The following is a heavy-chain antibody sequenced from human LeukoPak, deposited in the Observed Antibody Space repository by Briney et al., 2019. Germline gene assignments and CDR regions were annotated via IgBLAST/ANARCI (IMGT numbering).Heavy chain of an antibody. CDR2: ISSSSSYI. CDR3: ARELADYYYMDV. Sequence: GGSLRLSCAASGFTFSSYSMNWVRQAPGKGLEWVSSISSSSSYIYYADSVKGRFTISRDNAKNSLYLQMNSLRAEDTAVYYRARELADYYYMDVWGKGTTVTVSS. CDR1: GFTFSSYS. V-gene: IGHV3-21*01. D-gene: IGHD2-15*01. J-gene: IGHJ6*03.